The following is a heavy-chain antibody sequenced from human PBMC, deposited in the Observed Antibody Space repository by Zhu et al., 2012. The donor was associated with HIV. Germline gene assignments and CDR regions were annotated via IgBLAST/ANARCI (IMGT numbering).Heavy chain of an antibody. CDR2: IYTSGST. V-gene: IGHV4-4*09. CDR1: GGSISSYY. CDR3: ARRSGDY. D-gene: IGHD6-25*01. Sequence: QVQLQESGPGLVKPSETLSLTCTVSGGSISSYYWSWIRQPPGKGLEWIGYIYTSGSTNYNSSLKSRVTISVDTSKNQFSLKLSSVTAADTAVYYCARRSGDYWGQGTLVTVSS. J-gene: IGHJ4*02.